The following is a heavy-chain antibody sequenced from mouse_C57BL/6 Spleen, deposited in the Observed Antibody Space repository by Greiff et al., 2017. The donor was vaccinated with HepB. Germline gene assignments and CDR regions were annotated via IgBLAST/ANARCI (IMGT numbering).Heavy chain of an antibody. CDR1: GYTFTSYW. J-gene: IGHJ3*01. CDR3: AIRGYYYGSSYGGWFAY. D-gene: IGHD1-1*01. Sequence: QVQLQQPGAELVKPGASVKMSCKASGYTFTSYWITWVKQRPGQGLEWIGDIYPGSGSTNYNEKFKSKATLTVDTSSSTAYMQLSSLTSEDSAVYYCAIRGYYYGSSYGGWFAYWGQGTLVTVSA. V-gene: IGHV1-55*01. CDR2: IYPGSGST.